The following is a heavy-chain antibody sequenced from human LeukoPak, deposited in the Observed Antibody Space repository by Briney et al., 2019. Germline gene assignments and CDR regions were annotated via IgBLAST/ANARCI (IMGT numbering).Heavy chain of an antibody. D-gene: IGHD2-2*02. CDR3: AKSLGYCSSASCYNYYYYLDV. Sequence: AGGSLRLSCAASGFTFTRYVMNWVRQAPGKGLEWVSNIDGSGGSTYYADSVKGRFTISRDNFKNTLSLQMNSLRAEDTAVYYCAKSLGYCSSASCYNYYYYLDVWGKGTSVTVSS. CDR1: GFTFTRYV. V-gene: IGHV3-23*01. J-gene: IGHJ6*03. CDR2: IDGSGGST.